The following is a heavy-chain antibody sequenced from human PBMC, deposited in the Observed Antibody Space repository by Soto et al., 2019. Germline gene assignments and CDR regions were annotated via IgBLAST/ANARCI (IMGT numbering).Heavy chain of an antibody. CDR2: IYHSGST. D-gene: IGHD3-16*02. V-gene: IGHV4-4*02. J-gene: IGHJ6*02. Sequence: SETLSLTCAVSGGSISSSNWWSWVRQPPGKGLEWIGEIYHSGSTNYNPSLKSRVTISVDKSKNQFSLKLSSVTAADTAVYYCARDLLVYDYVWGSYRYTPDDYYYGMDVWGQGTTVTVSS. CDR1: GGSISSSNW. CDR3: ARDLLVYDYVWGSYRYTPDDYYYGMDV.